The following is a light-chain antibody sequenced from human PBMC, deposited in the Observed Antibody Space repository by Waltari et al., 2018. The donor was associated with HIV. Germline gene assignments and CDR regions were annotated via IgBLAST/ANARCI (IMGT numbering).Light chain of an antibody. J-gene: IGLJ2*01. V-gene: IGLV2-8*01. CDR3: TSYAGINPVA. CDR2: EVN. Sequence: QSALTQPPSASGSPGQSVTISCPGTSSDVGRSDYVPWYQQHPGKAPKLLIYEVNKRPSGVPDRFSGSKSGNTASLTVSGLQAEDEAEYSCTSYAGINPVAFGGGTKLTVL. CDR1: SSDVGRSDY.